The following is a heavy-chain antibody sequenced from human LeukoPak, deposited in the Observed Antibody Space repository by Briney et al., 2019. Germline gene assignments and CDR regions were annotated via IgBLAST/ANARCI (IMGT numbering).Heavy chain of an antibody. D-gene: IGHD6-13*01. V-gene: IGHV3-30-3*01. CDR1: GFTFSSYS. CDR2: ISYDGSNK. CDR3: AREPRYSRRWSFDY. J-gene: IGHJ4*02. Sequence: GGSLRLSCAAYGFTFSSYSMHWVRQAPGKGLEWVAVISYDGSNKYYADSVKGRFTISRDNSKNTLYLQMNSLRAEDTAVYYCAREPRYSRRWSFDYWGQGTLVTVSS.